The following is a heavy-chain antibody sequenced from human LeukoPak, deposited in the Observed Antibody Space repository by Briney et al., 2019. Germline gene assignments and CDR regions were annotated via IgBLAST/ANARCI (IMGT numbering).Heavy chain of an antibody. D-gene: IGHD3-3*01. CDR3: ARRGYDFWSGYYNFDY. CDR1: GYTFTSYD. V-gene: IGHV1-8*03. Sequence: ASVKVSCKASGYTFTSYDINWVRQATGQGLEWMGWMNPNSGNTGYAQKFQGRVTITRNTSISTAYMELSSLRSEDTAVYYCARRGYDFWSGYYNFDYWGQGTLVTVSS. J-gene: IGHJ4*02. CDR2: MNPNSGNT.